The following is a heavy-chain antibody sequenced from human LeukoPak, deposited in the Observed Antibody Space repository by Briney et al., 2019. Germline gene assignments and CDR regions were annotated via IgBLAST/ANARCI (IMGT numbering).Heavy chain of an antibody. J-gene: IGHJ5*02. CDR1: GGTFSSYA. CDR3: ARDLDLNIVVVVAATHSSWFDP. CDR2: IIPILGIA. V-gene: IGHV1-69*04. Sequence: GASVKVSCKAFGGTFSSYAISWVRQAPGQGLEWMGRIIPILGIANYAQKFQGRVTITADKSTSTAYMELSSLRSEDTAVYYCARDLDLNIVVVVAATHSSWFDPWGQGTLVTVSS. D-gene: IGHD2-15*01.